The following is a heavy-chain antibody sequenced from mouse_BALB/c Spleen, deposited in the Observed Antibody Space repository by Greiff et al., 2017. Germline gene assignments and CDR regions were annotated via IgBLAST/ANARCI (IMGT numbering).Heavy chain of an antibody. CDR1: GYTFTSYD. J-gene: IGHJ3*01. CDR3: AKKKIANGDEWFAY. D-gene: IGHD4-1*01. Sequence: VQLQQSGAELVKPGASVKLSCKASGYTFTSYDINWVRQRPEQGLEWIGWIFPGDGSTKYNEKFKGKATLTTDKSSSTAYMQLSRLTSEDPAVYFCAKKKIANGDEWFAYWGQGTLVTVSA. V-gene: IGHV1S56*01. CDR2: IFPGDGST.